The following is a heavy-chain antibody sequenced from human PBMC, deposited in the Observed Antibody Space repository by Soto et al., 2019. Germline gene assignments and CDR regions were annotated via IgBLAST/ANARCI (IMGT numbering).Heavy chain of an antibody. CDR2: ISSSGSFM. D-gene: IGHD1-7*01. V-gene: IGHV3-21*01. J-gene: IGHJ4*02. CDR1: GFSFSSDS. CDR3: ARDPPTGTTLDWADS. Sequence: GSLRLSCAASGFSFSSDSMGWVRQAPGKGLEWVSSISSSGSFMNYADSVKGRFTISRDNAKNSLYLQMSGLKDEDTAVYYCARDPPTGTTLDWADSWGQGTLVTVSS.